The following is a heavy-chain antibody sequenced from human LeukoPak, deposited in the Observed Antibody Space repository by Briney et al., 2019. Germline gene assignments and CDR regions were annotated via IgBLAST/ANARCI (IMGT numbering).Heavy chain of an antibody. Sequence: SETLSLTCTVSGGSLSTYYWNWIRQPPGKGLEWIGYIYYSGSTNYNPSLRSRVSISVDSSKNQFSLKLSSVTAADTAVYYCAKDSSSWGNLAGHFDSWGQGTLVTVSS. J-gene: IGHJ4*02. CDR1: GGSLSTYY. CDR3: AKDSSSWGNLAGHFDS. V-gene: IGHV4-59*12. CDR2: IYYSGST. D-gene: IGHD6-13*01.